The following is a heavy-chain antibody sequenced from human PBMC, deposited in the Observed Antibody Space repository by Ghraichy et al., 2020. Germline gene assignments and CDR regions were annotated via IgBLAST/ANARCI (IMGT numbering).Heavy chain of an antibody. CDR3: ARDPMAGTTVGHDAFDI. CDR1: GFTFSSYW. CDR2: IKQDGSEK. J-gene: IGHJ3*02. Sequence: GESLNIYCAASGFTFSSYWMSWVRQAPGKGLEWVANIKQDGSEKYYVDSVKGRFTISKDNAKNSLYLQMNSLRAEDTAVYYCARDPMAGTTVGHDAFDIWGQGTMVTVSS. D-gene: IGHD1-7*01. V-gene: IGHV3-7*01.